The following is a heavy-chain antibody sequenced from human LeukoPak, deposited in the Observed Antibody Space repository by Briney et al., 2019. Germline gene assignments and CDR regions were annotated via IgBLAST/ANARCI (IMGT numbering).Heavy chain of an antibody. V-gene: IGHV4-39*07. CDR1: GGSISSSSYY. J-gene: IGHJ6*03. Sequence: SETLSLTCTVSGGSISSSSYYWGWIRQPPGKGLEWIGSIYYSGSTYYNPSLKSRVTISVDTSKNQFSLKLSSVTAADTAVYYCARDSIPAAISHYYYYMDVWGKGTTVTVSS. CDR2: IYYSGST. D-gene: IGHD2-2*02. CDR3: ARDSIPAAISHYYYYMDV.